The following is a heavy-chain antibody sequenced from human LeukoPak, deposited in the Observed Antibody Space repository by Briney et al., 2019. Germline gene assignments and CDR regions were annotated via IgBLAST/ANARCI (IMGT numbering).Heavy chain of an antibody. CDR2: INPNSGGT. CDR1: GYTFIGYY. D-gene: IGHD3-10*01. J-gene: IGHJ4*02. Sequence: ASVKVSCKTSGYTFIGYYMHWVRQAPGQGLEWMGWINPNSGGTNYAQKFQGRVTMTRDTSISTAYMELSRLRSDDTAVYYCARDSQYYGSGSYSALDYWGQGTLVTVSS. CDR3: ARDSQYYGSGSYSALDY. V-gene: IGHV1-2*02.